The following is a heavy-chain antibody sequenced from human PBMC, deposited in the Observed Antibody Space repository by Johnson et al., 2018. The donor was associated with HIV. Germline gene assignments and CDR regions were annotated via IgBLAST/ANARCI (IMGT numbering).Heavy chain of an antibody. D-gene: IGHD6-25*01. CDR3: AKLSDNDGFDI. Sequence: NCVRQAPGNGLELVGQVNPNGGNTYLIDSGKDRFNTSRDNAKNTLHLQMNRLRAEDTALYYCAKLSDNDGFDIWGQGTMVAVSS. V-gene: IGHV3-25*04. J-gene: IGHJ3*02. CDR2: VNPNGGNT.